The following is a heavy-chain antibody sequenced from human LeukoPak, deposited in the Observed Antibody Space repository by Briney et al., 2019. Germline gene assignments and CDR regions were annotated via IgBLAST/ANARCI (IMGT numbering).Heavy chain of an antibody. Sequence: SVKVSCKASGGTFSSYAISGVRQAPGQGLEWMGGIIPIFGTANYAQKFQGRVTSTADESTSTAYMELSSRRSEDTAVYYCARLPDYGDYGDDYWGQGTLVTVSS. CDR3: ARLPDYGDYGDDY. CDR2: IIPIFGTA. V-gene: IGHV1-69*13. J-gene: IGHJ4*02. CDR1: GGTFSSYA. D-gene: IGHD4-17*01.